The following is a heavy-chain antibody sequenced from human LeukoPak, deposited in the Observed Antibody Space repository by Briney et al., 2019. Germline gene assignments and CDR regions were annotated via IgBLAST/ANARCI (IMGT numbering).Heavy chain of an antibody. CDR1: GFTFSSYA. Sequence: GSLRLSCAASGFTFSSYAMSWVRHDPGERVEWVLAISGSGGSTYYPDSEKGRFTISRDNSKNTLYLQMHSLRAEDTGVYYCARGSSRVYLAPRGNFDYWGQGTLVTVSS. CDR2: ISGSGGST. V-gene: IGHV3-23*01. D-gene: IGHD2-2*02. J-gene: IGHJ4*02. CDR3: ARGSSRVYLAPRGNFDY.